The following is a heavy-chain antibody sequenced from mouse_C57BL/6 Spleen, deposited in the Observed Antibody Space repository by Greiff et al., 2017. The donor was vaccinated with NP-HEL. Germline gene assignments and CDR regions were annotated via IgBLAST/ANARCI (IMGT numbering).Heavy chain of an antibody. CDR2: IDPETGGT. V-gene: IGHV1-15*01. Sequence: QVQLQQSGAELVRPGASVTLSCKASGYTFTDYEMHWVKQTPVHGLEWIGAIDPETGGTAYNQKFKGKAILTADQSSSTAYIELRSLTAEDSAVYYCTRGGYWDYWGQGTTLTVSS. CDR3: TRGGYWDY. D-gene: IGHD2-14*01. CDR1: GYTFTDYE. J-gene: IGHJ2*01.